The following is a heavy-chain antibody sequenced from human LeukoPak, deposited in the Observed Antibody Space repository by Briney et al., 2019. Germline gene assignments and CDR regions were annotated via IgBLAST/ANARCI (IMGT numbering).Heavy chain of an antibody. CDR2: IIPSDGFT. V-gene: IGHV1-46*01. Sequence: ASVKVSCKASGYTFSSYYVHWVRQAPGQGLEWMGMIIPSDGFTSYAQKFQGRVTMTRDMSTSTVYMELSSLRSEDTAVYYCAREACTNGVCYALDYWGQGTLVTVSS. J-gene: IGHJ4*02. CDR1: GYTFSSYY. D-gene: IGHD2-8*01. CDR3: AREACTNGVCYALDY.